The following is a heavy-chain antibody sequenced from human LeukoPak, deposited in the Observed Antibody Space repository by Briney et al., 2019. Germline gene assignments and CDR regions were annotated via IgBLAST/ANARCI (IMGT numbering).Heavy chain of an antibody. CDR3: ARGAGYDYYYYYYMDV. CDR2: INHSGST. Sequence: SETLSLTCAVYGGSFSGYYWSWIRQPPGKGLEWIGEINHSGSTNYNLSLKSRVTISVDTSKNQLSLKLSSVTAADTAVYYCARGAGYDYYYYYYMDVWGKGTTVTVSS. V-gene: IGHV4-34*01. CDR1: GGSFSGYY. D-gene: IGHD5-12*01. J-gene: IGHJ6*03.